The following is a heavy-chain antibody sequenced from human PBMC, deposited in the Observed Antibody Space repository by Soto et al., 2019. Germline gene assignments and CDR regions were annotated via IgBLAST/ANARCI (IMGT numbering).Heavy chain of an antibody. CDR1: GFSFSTYW. D-gene: IGHD1-26*01. CDR2: IKPDGSDK. J-gene: IGHJ4*02. V-gene: IGHV3-7*03. CDR3: ESGGWETPI. Sequence: EVQLVESGGGLVQPGGSLRLSCAASGFSFSTYWMSWVRQAPGKGLEWVATIKPDGSDKYYVDSVKGRFTISRDNAKKSLLLQINSLTAEDTAVYYCESGGWETPIWGQGTLVTVSS.